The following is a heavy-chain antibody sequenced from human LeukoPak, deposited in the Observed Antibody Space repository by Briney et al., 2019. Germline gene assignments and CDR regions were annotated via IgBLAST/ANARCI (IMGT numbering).Heavy chain of an antibody. CDR1: GYSISSGYY. J-gene: IGHJ3*02. Sequence: SETLSLTCTVSGYSISSGYYWGWIRQPPGKGLEWIGSIYHSGSTYYNPSLKSRVTMSLDTSKNQFSLKLSSVTAADTAVYYCARDGPYYYDSSGYYDAFDIWGQGTMVTVSS. CDR2: IYHSGST. D-gene: IGHD3-22*01. V-gene: IGHV4-38-2*02. CDR3: ARDGPYYYDSSGYYDAFDI.